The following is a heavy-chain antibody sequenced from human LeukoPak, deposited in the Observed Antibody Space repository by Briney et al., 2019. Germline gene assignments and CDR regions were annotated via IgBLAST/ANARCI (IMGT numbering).Heavy chain of an antibody. Sequence: SETLSLTCTVSGGSISSSSYYWGWIRQPPGKGLEWIGEINHSGSTNYNPSLKSRVTISVDTSKNQFSLKLSSVTAADTAVYYCARTGSSWYYAFDIWGQGTMVTVSS. CDR2: INHSGST. D-gene: IGHD6-13*01. V-gene: IGHV4-39*07. J-gene: IGHJ3*02. CDR3: ARTGSSWYYAFDI. CDR1: GGSISSSSYY.